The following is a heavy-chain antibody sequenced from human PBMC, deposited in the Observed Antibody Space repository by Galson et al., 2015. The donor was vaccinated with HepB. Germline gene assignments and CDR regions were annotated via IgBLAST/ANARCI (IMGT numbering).Heavy chain of an antibody. CDR1: GFTVSSNY. V-gene: IGHV3-53*01. J-gene: IGHJ2*01. CDR3: ARGRPGWYFDL. Sequence: SLRLSCAASGFTVSSNYMSWVRQAPGKGLEWVSVIYSGDSTYYADSVKGRFTISRDNSKNTLYLQMNSLRAEGTAVYYCARGRPGWYFDLWGRGTLVTVSS. CDR2: IYSGDST.